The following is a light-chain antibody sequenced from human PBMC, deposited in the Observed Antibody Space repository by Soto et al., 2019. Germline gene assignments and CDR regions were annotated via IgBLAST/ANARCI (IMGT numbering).Light chain of an antibody. CDR2: GAS. J-gene: IGKJ2*01. CDR1: QGVNSNY. CDR3: QHYGSSPPYT. V-gene: IGKV3-20*01. Sequence: EIVLTQSPGTLSLSPGERATLSCRASQGVNSNYLAWYQQKPGQAPWLLIYGASSRATGIPDRFSGSGSGTDFTLTITRLEPEDFAVYYCQHYGSSPPYTFGQGTKLKIK.